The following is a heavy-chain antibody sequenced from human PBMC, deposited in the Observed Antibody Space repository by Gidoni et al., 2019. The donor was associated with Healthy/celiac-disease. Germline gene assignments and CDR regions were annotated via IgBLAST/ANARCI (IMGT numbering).Heavy chain of an antibody. CDR3: ARQGGSYHEYYFDY. Sequence: QLQLQESGLGLVKPSETLSLTCTVSGGSISSSSYYWGWIRQPPGKGLEWIGSIYYSGSTYYNPSLKSRVTISVDTSKNQFSLKLSSVTAADTAVYYCARQGGSYHEYYFDYWGQGTLVTVSS. CDR2: IYYSGST. CDR1: GGSISSSSYY. J-gene: IGHJ4*02. D-gene: IGHD1-26*01. V-gene: IGHV4-39*01.